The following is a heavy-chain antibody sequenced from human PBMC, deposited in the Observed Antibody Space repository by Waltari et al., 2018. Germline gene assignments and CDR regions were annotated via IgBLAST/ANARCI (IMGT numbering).Heavy chain of an antibody. J-gene: IGHJ6*02. CDR1: GGTFSSYA. CDR2: VIPDFGTG. CDR3: ARDPNYYYHESKNYYYYGMDV. Sequence: QVQLVQSGAEVKKPGSSVKVSCKASGGTFSSYAISWVRQAPGQGLEWMGGVIPDFGTGKHEQKFQGRVTIPAEESTSTAYMELGSLRSEDTAVYYCARDPNYYYHESKNYYYYGMDVWGQGTTVTVSS. V-gene: IGHV1-69*01. D-gene: IGHD3-22*01.